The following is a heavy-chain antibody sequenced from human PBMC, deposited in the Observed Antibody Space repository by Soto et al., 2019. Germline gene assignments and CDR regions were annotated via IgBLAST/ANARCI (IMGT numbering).Heavy chain of an antibody. CDR3: ARDLEVGATTAFDY. J-gene: IGHJ4*02. D-gene: IGHD1-26*01. CDR1: GGTFSSYA. V-gene: IGHV1-69*13. Sequence: SVNVSCKASGGTFSSYAIGWVRQAPGQGLEWMGGIIPIFGTANYAQKFQGRVTITADESTSTAYMELSSLRSEDTAVYYCARDLEVGATTAFDYWGQGTLVTVSS. CDR2: IIPIFGTA.